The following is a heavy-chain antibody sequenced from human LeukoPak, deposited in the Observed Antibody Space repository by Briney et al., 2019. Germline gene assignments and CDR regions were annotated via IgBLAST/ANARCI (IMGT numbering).Heavy chain of an antibody. Sequence: PSETLSLTCSVSGGSISNYHWTWIRQLGGKGLEWIGRIYSNGNNNYNPSLMSRVTISVDTSKNQFSLKLSSVTAADTAVYYCARGRGYCSSTSCYIKPYYYYGMDVWGQGTTVTVSS. CDR3: ARGRGYCSSTSCYIKPYYYYGMDV. CDR1: GGSISNYH. D-gene: IGHD2-2*02. V-gene: IGHV4-4*07. CDR2: IYSNGNN. J-gene: IGHJ6*02.